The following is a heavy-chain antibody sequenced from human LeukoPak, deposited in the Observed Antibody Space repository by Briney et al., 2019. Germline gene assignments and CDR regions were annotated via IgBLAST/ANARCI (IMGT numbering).Heavy chain of an antibody. J-gene: IGHJ4*02. V-gene: IGHV3-74*01. CDR1: GFTFSTYW. CDR2: INSDGSTT. D-gene: IGHD3/OR15-3a*01. Sequence: GGSLRLSCAASGFTFSTYWMHWVRQAPGKGLVWVSRINSDGSTTTYVDSVEGRFTISRDNAKNTLYLEMNSLRAEDTAVYYCARGWTADYWGQGTLVTVSS. CDR3: ARGWTADY.